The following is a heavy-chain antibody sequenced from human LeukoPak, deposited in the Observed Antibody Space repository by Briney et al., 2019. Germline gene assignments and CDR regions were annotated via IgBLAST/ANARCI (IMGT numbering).Heavy chain of an antibody. V-gene: IGHV3-33*08. J-gene: IGHJ6*02. CDR2: IWYDGSNK. CDR1: GFAFSSYG. Sequence: PGGSLRLSCAASGFAFSSYGMHWVRQAPGKGLEWVAVIWYDGSNKYYADSVKGRFTISRDNSKNTLYLQMNSLRAEDTAVYYCARAGGAPPYYYYGMDVWGQGTTVTVSS. D-gene: IGHD3-16*01. CDR3: ARAGGAPPYYYYGMDV.